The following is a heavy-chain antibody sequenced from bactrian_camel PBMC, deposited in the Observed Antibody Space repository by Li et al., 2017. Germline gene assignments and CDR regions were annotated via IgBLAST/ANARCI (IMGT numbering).Heavy chain of an antibody. CDR3: ATYGTHEVGVDFGY. J-gene: IGHJ6*01. Sequence: HVQLVESGGGSVQAGGALRLSCNVSGYTFSSECMGWFRQVAGKEREPVAIFDSDGSTRYADSVKGRFTISRDNAQNTLYLQLNSLKTEDTAMYYCATYGTHEVGVDFGYWGQGTQVTVS. D-gene: IGHD3*01. CDR2: FDSDGST. CDR1: GYTFSSEC. V-gene: IGHV3S55*01.